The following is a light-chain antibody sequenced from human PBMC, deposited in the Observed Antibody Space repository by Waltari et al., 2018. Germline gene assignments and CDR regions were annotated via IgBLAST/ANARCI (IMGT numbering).Light chain of an antibody. CDR3: ATWDTSLIAGV. J-gene: IGLJ3*02. V-gene: IGLV1-51*01. Sequence: QQIPGSAPKLLIYDNSQRPSGVPDRFSGSKSDSSATRAITGLQTGDEAVYYCATWDTSLIAGVFGGGTTLTVL. CDR2: DNS.